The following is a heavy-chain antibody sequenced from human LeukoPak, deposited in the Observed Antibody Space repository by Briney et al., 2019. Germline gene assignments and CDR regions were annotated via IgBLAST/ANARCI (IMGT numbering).Heavy chain of an antibody. Sequence: GESLQISCKGSGCRFTSYWIGWVRPMPGKGLEWMGIIYPGDSDTRYSPSFQGQVTISADKSISTAYLQWSSLKASDTAMYYCARHRAAARGPGNYYYYGMDVWGQGTTVTVSS. CDR1: GCRFTSYW. V-gene: IGHV5-51*01. D-gene: IGHD6-6*01. CDR3: ARHRAAARGPGNYYYYGMDV. CDR2: IYPGDSDT. J-gene: IGHJ6*02.